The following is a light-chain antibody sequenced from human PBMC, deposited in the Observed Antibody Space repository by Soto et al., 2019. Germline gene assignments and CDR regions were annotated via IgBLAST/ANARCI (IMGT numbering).Light chain of an antibody. Sequence: IVLTQSPGTLSLSPGERATLSCRASQSVSSNYLAWYQQKSGQAPRLLIYGVSSRATGIPDRFSGSGSGANFNLNIRRLEPEDFAGFFCLPYGTSSWTFGHGTKVEIK. CDR3: LPYGTSSWT. CDR1: QSVSSNY. J-gene: IGKJ1*01. V-gene: IGKV3-20*01. CDR2: GVS.